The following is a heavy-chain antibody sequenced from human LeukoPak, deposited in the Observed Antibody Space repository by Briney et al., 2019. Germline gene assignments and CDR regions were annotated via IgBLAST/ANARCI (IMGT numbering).Heavy chain of an antibody. J-gene: IGHJ4*02. Sequence: ASVKVSCKASGYTFSDYYIHWVRQAPGQGLEWMGWINANSGGTNYAQKLQGRVTMTRDTSISTAYMELSRLRSDDTAGYYCARAEVVPFGYWGQGTLVTVSS. CDR2: INANSGGT. CDR1: GYTFSDYY. CDR3: ARAEVVPFGY. V-gene: IGHV1-2*02.